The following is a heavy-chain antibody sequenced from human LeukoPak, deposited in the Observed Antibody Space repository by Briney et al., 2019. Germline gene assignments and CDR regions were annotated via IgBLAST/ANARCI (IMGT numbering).Heavy chain of an antibody. Sequence: GSLRLSCAASGFTFSTYWMHWVRQAPGKGLVWVSRFNSDGRSAYYADSVKGRFTISRDNAKNTLYLQMNSLRAEDTAVYYCARGRYYLDSWGQGTLVTVSS. V-gene: IGHV3-74*01. CDR1: GFTFSTYW. CDR2: FNSDGRSA. D-gene: IGHD4-17*01. J-gene: IGHJ4*02. CDR3: ARGRYYLDS.